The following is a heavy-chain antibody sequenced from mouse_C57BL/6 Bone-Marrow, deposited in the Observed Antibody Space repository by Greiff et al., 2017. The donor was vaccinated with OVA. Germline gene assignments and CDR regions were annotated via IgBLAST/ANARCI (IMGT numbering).Heavy chain of an antibody. CDR1: GFSLTSYG. Sequence: VKLMESGPGLVQPSQSLSITCTVSGFSLTSYGVHWVRQSPGKGLEWLGVIWSGGSTDYNAAFISSLSISKDNSKSQVFFKMNSLQADVTAIYYCARKTPPYDDYDGGYFDYWGQGTTLTVSS. V-gene: IGHV2-2*01. D-gene: IGHD2-4*01. CDR3: ARKTPPYDDYDGGYFDY. CDR2: IWSGGST. J-gene: IGHJ2*01.